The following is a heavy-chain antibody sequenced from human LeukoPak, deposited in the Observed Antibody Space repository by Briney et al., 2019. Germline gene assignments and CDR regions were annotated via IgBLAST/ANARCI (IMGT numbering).Heavy chain of an antibody. D-gene: IGHD5-24*01. V-gene: IGHV1-46*02. CDR1: SYTFNNYG. CDR2: INPSGGST. J-gene: IGHJ5*02. Sequence: ASVKVSCKASSYTFNNYGVGWVRQAPGQGLEWMGIINPSGGSTSYAQKFQGRVTMTRDTSTSTVYMELSSLRSEDTAVYYCARDSRKDGFDPWGQGTLVTVSS. CDR3: ARDSRKDGFDP.